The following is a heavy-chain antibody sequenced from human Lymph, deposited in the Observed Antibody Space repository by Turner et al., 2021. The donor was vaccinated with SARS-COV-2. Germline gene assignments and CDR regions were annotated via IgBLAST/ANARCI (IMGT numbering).Heavy chain of an antibody. CDR1: GFTFSNAW. D-gene: IGHD6-13*01. Sequence: EVQLVESGGGLVKPGGSLRLSCAASGFTFSNAWMTCVRQAPGKGLEWVGRIKNKTDGGTTDYAAPVKGRFTISRDDSKNTLYLQMNSLKTEDTDVYYCTTHAAPDYWGQGTLVTVSS. J-gene: IGHJ4*02. CDR3: TTHAAPDY. V-gene: IGHV3-15*01. CDR2: IKNKTDGGTT.